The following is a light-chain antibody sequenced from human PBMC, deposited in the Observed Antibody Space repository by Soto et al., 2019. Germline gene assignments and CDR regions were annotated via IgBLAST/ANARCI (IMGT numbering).Light chain of an antibody. J-gene: IGLJ3*02. V-gene: IGLV1-47*02. CDR1: SSNIGNNH. Sequence: QSVLTQPPSVSAAPGQKVTIACSGSSSNIGNNHVSWYQQVPGTAPKLLIYSDRQRPPGVPDRFSGSKSGTSASLAIRGLRSEDEADYHCASRDDTLGGPVFGGGTKLTVL. CDR2: SDR. CDR3: ASRDDTLGGPV.